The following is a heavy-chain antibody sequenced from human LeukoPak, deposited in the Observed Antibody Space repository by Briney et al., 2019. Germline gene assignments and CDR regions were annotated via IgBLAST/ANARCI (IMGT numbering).Heavy chain of an antibody. D-gene: IGHD5-18*01. CDR2: LTGGGGP. Sequence: LPGGSLRLSCAASGFTFSSYAMSWVRQAPGKGLEWVSALTGGGGPYYADSVKGRFSISRDNSKNTLYLHMNSLRAEDTGVYYCAKVIALDTSMGIFDHWGQGTLVTVSS. J-gene: IGHJ4*02. CDR1: GFTFSSYA. V-gene: IGHV3-23*01. CDR3: AKVIALDTSMGIFDH.